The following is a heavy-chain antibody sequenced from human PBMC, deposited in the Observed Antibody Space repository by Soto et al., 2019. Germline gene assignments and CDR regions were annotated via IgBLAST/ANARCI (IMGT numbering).Heavy chain of an antibody. D-gene: IGHD3-16*02. CDR3: AKALGELSPESYDY. J-gene: IGHJ4*02. V-gene: IGHV3-21*01. CDR1: GFTFSTYS. CDR2: ISSSSSYI. Sequence: GGSLRLSCAASGFTFSTYSMNWVRQAPGKGLEWVSSISSSSSYIYYADSVKGRFTISRDNAKNSLYLQMNSLRAEDTAVYYCAKALGELSPESYDYWGQGTLVTVSS.